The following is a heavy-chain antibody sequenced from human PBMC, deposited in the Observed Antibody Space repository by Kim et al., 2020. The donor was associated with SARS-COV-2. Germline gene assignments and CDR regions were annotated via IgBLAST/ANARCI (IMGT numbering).Heavy chain of an antibody. CDR1: GGSISSGGYY. CDR3: ARAAAAGTDY. J-gene: IGHJ4*02. D-gene: IGHD6-13*01. V-gene: IGHV4-31*03. CDR2: IYYSGST. Sequence: SETLSLTCTVSGGSISSGGYYWIWIRQHPGNGLEWIGYIYYSGSTYYNPSLKSRVTISVDTSKNQFSLKLSSVTAADTAVYYCARAAAAGTDYWGQGTLVTVSS.